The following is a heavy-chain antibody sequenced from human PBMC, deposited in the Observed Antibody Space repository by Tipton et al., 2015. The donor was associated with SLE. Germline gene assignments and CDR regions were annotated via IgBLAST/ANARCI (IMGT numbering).Heavy chain of an antibody. CDR1: GGSINSDDYH. V-gene: IGHV4-61*02. J-gene: IGHJ4*02. D-gene: IGHD4-17*01. Sequence: TLSLTCTVSGGSINSDDYHWSWIRQPAGAGLEWIGRIYSSGSTNYNPSLKSRVTISEDTSRQQFSLRLRSLTAADTAVYYCARHAGDYAYFDSWGQGTLVTV. CDR3: ARHAGDYAYFDS. CDR2: IYSSGST.